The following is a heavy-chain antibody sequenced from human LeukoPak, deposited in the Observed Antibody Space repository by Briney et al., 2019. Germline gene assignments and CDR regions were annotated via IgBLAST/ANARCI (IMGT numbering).Heavy chain of an antibody. CDR3: ARGLFDMNTIRPFPFDL. Sequence: GGSLRLSCAASGFTFSGSAMHWVRQASGKGLEWVGRIRSKASSYATAYAASVKGRFTISRDDSKNTAYLQMNSLKTEDTAVYYCARGLFDMNTIRPFPFDLWGQGTLVTVSS. CDR1: GFTFSGSA. V-gene: IGHV3-73*01. CDR2: IRSKASSYAT. J-gene: IGHJ4*02. D-gene: IGHD5-24*01.